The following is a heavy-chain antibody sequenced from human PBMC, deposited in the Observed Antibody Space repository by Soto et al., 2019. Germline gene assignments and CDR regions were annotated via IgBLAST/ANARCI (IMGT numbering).Heavy chain of an antibody. J-gene: IGHJ4*02. CDR2: INPKSGGT. Sequence: VASVKVSCKTSGYTFSAYYMHWVRQAPGQGLEWMGWINPKSGGTLYAQKFQGRVTMTRDTSISTAYMELSRLRSDDTAVYYCARGGTFAYDTSGYSVYWGQGXLVTVYS. CDR1: GYTFSAYY. D-gene: IGHD3-22*01. CDR3: ARGGTFAYDTSGYSVY. V-gene: IGHV1-2*02.